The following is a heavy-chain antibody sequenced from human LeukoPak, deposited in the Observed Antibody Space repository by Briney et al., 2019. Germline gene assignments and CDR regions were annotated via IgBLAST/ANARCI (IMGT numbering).Heavy chain of an antibody. CDR2: IYYSGST. V-gene: IGHV4-39*07. CDR1: GGSISSSSYY. J-gene: IGHJ4*02. D-gene: IGHD3-22*01. Sequence: SETLSLTCTVSGGSISSSSYYWGWIRQPPGKGLEWIGSIYYSGSTYYNPSLKSRVTISVDTSKNQFSLKLSSVTAADTAVYYCARVYDSSGYYGYAFDYWGQGTLVTVSS. CDR3: ARVYDSSGYYGYAFDY.